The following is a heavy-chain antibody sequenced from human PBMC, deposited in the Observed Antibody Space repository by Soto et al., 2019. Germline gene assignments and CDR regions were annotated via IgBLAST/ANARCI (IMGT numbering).Heavy chain of an antibody. CDR1: GFTFSNAW. D-gene: IGHD6-13*01. Sequence: GGSLRLSCAASGFTFSNAWMSWVRQAPGKGLEWVGRIKSKTDGGTTDYAAPVKGRFTISRDDSKNTLYLQMNSLKTEDTAVYYCTTEAAAGQDAFDIWGQGTMGTVS. CDR3: TTEAAAGQDAFDI. J-gene: IGHJ3*02. V-gene: IGHV3-15*01. CDR2: IKSKTDGGTT.